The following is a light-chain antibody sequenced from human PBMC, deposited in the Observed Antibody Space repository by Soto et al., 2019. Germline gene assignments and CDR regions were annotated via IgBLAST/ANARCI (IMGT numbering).Light chain of an antibody. Sequence: QSVLTQPPSVSAAPGQEVTISCSGTTSNVANNFVSWYQQFPGKAPKLLIYDDIRRPSGIPDRFSASKSGTSATLGITGLQTGDEADYYCGSWDSSLTANVFGTGTKVTV. J-gene: IGLJ1*01. CDR2: DDI. CDR1: TSNVANNF. CDR3: GSWDSSLTANV. V-gene: IGLV1-51*01.